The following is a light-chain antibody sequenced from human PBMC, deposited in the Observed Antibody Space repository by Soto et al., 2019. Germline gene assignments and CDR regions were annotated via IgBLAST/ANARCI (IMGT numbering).Light chain of an antibody. CDR1: QSTSNH. CDR3: QQRYIPLYS. V-gene: IGKV1-39*01. J-gene: IGKJ2*03. Sequence: DIQMTQSPSSLSASVGDRVTITCRASQSTSNHLNWYQQKPGKAPKLLINDASSLQSGVPSRFSGSGSGTDFTLTITSLQPEDFATYHCQQRYIPLYSFGQGTSLEIK. CDR2: DAS.